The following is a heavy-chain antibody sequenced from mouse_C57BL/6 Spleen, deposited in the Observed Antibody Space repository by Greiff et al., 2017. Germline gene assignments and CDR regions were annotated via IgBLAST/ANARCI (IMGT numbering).Heavy chain of an antibody. CDR1: GYAFSSYW. Sequence: QVQLKESGAELVKPGASVKISCKASGYAFSSYWMNWVKQRPGKGLEWIGQIYPGDGDTNYNGKFKGKATLTADKSSSTAYMQLSSLTSEDSAVYFCARRDYYGSSYLYAMDYWGQGTSVTVSS. CDR2: IYPGDGDT. V-gene: IGHV1-80*01. D-gene: IGHD1-1*01. J-gene: IGHJ4*01. CDR3: ARRDYYGSSYLYAMDY.